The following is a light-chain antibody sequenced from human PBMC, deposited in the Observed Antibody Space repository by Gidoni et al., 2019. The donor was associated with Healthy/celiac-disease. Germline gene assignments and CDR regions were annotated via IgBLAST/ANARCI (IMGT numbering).Light chain of an antibody. CDR1: QSVSSSY. J-gene: IGKJ2*04. CDR3: QQYGSSLCS. Sequence: EIVLTQSPGTLSLSPGERATLSCRASQSVSSSYLAWYQQKPGQAPRLLIYGASSRATGIPDRFSGSGSGTDFTLTISRLESEDFAVYYCQQYGSSLCSFXQXTKLEIK. CDR2: GAS. V-gene: IGKV3-20*01.